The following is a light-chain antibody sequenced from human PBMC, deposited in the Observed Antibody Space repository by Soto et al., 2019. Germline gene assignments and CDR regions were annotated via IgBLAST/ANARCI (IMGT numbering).Light chain of an antibody. J-gene: IGKJ3*01. CDR1: QSINSY. CDR2: AAS. CDR3: QQSYSTPFT. Sequence: DIQMTQSPSSLSASVGDRVTITCRASQSINSYLNWYQQKPGKAPKLLIYAASSLQSGVPSRFSGSGSGTDFTLTISSPQPEDFATYHCQQSYSTPFTFGPGTKVDIK. V-gene: IGKV1-39*01.